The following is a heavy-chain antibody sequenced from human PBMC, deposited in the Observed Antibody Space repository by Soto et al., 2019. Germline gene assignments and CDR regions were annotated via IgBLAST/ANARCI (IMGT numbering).Heavy chain of an antibody. J-gene: IGHJ6*02. CDR2: IYYSGST. CDR3: ARATVDYYYYYGMDV. Sequence: PSETLSLTCTVSGGSISSYYWSWIRQPPGKGLEWIGYIYYSGSTNYNPSLKSRVTISVDTSKNQFYLKLSSVTAADTAVYYCARATVDYYYYYGMDVWGQGTTVTVSS. V-gene: IGHV4-59*01. CDR1: GGSISSYY. D-gene: IGHD4-17*01.